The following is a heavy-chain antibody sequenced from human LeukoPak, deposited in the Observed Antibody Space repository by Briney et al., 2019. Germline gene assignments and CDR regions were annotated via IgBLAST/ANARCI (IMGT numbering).Heavy chain of an antibody. D-gene: IGHD3-22*01. CDR2: INAGNGNT. CDR3: ARDSPYDSSGYLGAIDY. V-gene: IGHV1-3*01. Sequence: ASVTVSCTASGYTFTSYAMHWVRQAPGQRLEWMGWINAGNGNTKYSQKFQGRVTITRDTSASTAYMELSSLRSEDTAVYYCARDSPYDSSGYLGAIDYWGQGTLVTVSS. CDR1: GYTFTSYA. J-gene: IGHJ4*02.